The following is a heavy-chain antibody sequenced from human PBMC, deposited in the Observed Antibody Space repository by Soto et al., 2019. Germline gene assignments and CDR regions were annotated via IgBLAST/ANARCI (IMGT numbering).Heavy chain of an antibody. CDR2: IYYTGTT. CDR3: ARLQFYDFWSGSVTMDV. CDR1: GGSVSSGRYQ. J-gene: IGHJ6*02. Sequence: SETLSLTCTVYGGSVSSGRYQWSWIRQSPXKGLEWIGYIYYTGTTNYNPSLKSRVTISVDTSKNQFSLKLTSVTAADTALYFCARLQFYDFWSGSVTMDVWGQGTSVTVSS. V-gene: IGHV4-61*01. D-gene: IGHD3-3*01.